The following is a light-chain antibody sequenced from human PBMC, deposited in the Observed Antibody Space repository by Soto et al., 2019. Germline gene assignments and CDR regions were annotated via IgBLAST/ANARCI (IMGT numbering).Light chain of an antibody. CDR3: FSYTTSTTYV. CDR2: EVN. CDR1: SSDIGAYNF. Sequence: QSVLTQPASVSGSPGQSITFSCSGTSSDIGAYNFVSWYQQHPGKAPKLMIFEVNNRPSGVSNRFSGSKSGSTASLTISDLQPEGEAEYYCFSYTTSTTYVFGSGTKVTVL. V-gene: IGLV2-14*01. J-gene: IGLJ1*01.